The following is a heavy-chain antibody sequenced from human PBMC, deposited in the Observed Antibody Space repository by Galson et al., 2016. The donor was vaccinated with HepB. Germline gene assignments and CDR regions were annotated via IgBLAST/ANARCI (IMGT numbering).Heavy chain of an antibody. CDR1: GYTFTTYG. CDR3: ARDPRKIRYQLLEIYYYYYAMDV. V-gene: IGHV1-18*01. Sequence: SVKVSCKASGYTFTTYGISWVRQAPGQGLEWMGWISAYNGNTNYAQKLQGRVTMTTDTSTSTPYMELTSLRSDDTAVYYCARDPRKIRYQLLEIYYYYYAMDVWGQGTTVTVSS. D-gene: IGHD2-2*01. CDR2: ISAYNGNT. J-gene: IGHJ6*02.